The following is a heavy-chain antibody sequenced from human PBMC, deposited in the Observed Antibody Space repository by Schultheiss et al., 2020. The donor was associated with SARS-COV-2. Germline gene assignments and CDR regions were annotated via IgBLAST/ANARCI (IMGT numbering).Heavy chain of an antibody. V-gene: IGHV4-59*08. CDR1: GGSISGYH. CDR2: IHYSGST. J-gene: IGHJ3*02. D-gene: IGHD4-23*01. Sequence: SETLSLTCTVSGGSISGYHWSWIRQPPGKGLEWIGYIHYSGSTNYKPSLKSRVTISVDTSKNQFSLKLRSVTAADTAVYYCARPTGYGGKADDAFDIWGQGTMVTVSS. CDR3: ARPTGYGGKADDAFDI.